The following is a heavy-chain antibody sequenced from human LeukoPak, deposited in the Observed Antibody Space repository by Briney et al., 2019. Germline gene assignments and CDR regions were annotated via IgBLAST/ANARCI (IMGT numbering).Heavy chain of an antibody. CDR1: GFTFSSYG. CDR3: ARDRLGYCSGGSCYCDY. J-gene: IGHJ4*02. V-gene: IGHV3-33*01. Sequence: QAGGSLRLSCAASGFTFSSYGMHWVRQAPGRGLEWVAVLWYDGSNKYYAESVKGRFTISRDNAKNSLYLQMNSLRAEDTAVYYCARDRLGYCSGGSCYCDYWGQGTLVTVSS. D-gene: IGHD2-15*01. CDR2: LWYDGSNK.